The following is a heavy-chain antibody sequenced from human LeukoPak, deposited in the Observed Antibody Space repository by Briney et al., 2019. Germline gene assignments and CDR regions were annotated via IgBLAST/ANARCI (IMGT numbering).Heavy chain of an antibody. CDR2: ISSSSSYI. CDR1: GFTFSSYS. Sequence: SGGSLRLSCAASGFTFSSYSMNWVRQAPGKGLGWVSSISSSSSYIYYADSVKGRFTISRDNAKNSLYLQMNSLRAEDTAVYYCARVGIEYSSSSPLDYWGQGTLVTVSS. V-gene: IGHV3-21*01. CDR3: ARVGIEYSSSSPLDY. D-gene: IGHD6-6*01. J-gene: IGHJ4*02.